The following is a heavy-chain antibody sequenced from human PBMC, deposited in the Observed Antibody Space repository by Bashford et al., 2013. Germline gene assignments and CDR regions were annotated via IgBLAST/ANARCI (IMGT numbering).Heavy chain of an antibody. CDR3: ARLQMPPDAFDI. D-gene: IGHD2-2*01. CDR2: INPNPNSGGT. V-gene: IGHV1-2*02. J-gene: IGHJ3*02. Sequence: ASVKVSCKASGGTFSTTAFTWVRQAPGQGLEWMGWINPNPNSGGTTYTQKFQGRVTMTRDTSISTAYMELSSLRSDDTAVYYCARLQMPPDAFDIWGQGTMVTVSS. CDR1: GGTFSTTA.